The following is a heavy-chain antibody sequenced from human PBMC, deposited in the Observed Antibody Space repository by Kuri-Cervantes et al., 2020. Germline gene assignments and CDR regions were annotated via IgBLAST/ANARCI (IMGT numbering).Heavy chain of an antibody. V-gene: IGHV3-20*04. D-gene: IGHD6-6*01. CDR1: GFTFDDYG. Sequence: GGSLRLSCAASGFTFDDYGMSWVRQAPGKGLEWVSGINWNGGSTGYADSVKGRFTISRDNAKNSLYLQMNSLRGEDTAVYYCARDWEAARVFDYWGQGTLVTVSS. CDR3: ARDWEAARVFDY. J-gene: IGHJ4*02. CDR2: INWNGGST.